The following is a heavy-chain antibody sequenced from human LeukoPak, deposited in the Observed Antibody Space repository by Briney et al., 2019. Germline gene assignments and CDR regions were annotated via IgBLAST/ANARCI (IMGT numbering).Heavy chain of an antibody. V-gene: IGHV3-30*04. D-gene: IGHD3-10*01. J-gene: IGHJ4*02. CDR3: VQGAMIRGARNSNY. CDR1: GFTFSSYA. CDR2: ISYDGSNK. Sequence: PGGSLRLSCAASGFTFSSYAMHWVRQAPGKGLEWVALISYDGSNKYYADSVKARFIISRDNSKNTVYLQMNSLRAEDTAIYYCVQGAMIRGARNSNYWGQGTLVTVSS.